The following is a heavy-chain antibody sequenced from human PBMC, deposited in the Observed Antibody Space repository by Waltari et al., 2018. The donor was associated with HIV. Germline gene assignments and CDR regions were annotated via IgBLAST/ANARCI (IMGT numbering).Heavy chain of an antibody. CDR2: NNTSAGSS. D-gene: IGHD6-6*01. CDR3: ARFSSPSLDY. J-gene: IGHJ4*02. Sequence: QVQLVQSGAEVKKPGASVKVSCKASGYTFTTYYLHWVRQAPGQGLEWIGVNNTSAGSSVYTRKFQGRVTMTRDTSTTTVYMEVSSLTSEDTAVYYCARFSSPSLDYWGQGTLVTVSS. CDR1: GYTFTTYY. V-gene: IGHV1-46*01.